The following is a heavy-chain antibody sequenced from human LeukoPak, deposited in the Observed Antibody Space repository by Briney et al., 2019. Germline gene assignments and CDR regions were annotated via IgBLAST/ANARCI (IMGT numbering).Heavy chain of an antibody. D-gene: IGHD6-13*01. J-gene: IGHJ4*02. V-gene: IGHV4-34*01. Sequence: PSETLSLTCAVYGGSFSGYYWSWLRQPPGKGLEGIGEINHSGSTNYNPSLKSRVTISVDTSKNQFSLKLSSVTAADTAVYYCARYIMSSSWYYFDYWGQGTLVTVSS. CDR1: GGSFSGYY. CDR2: INHSGST. CDR3: ARYIMSSSWYYFDY.